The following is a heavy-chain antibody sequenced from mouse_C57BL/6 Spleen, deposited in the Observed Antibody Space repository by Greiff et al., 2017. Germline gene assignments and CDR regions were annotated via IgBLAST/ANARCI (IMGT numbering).Heavy chain of an antibody. J-gene: IGHJ1*03. CDR1: GFSLSTFGMG. CDR3: ARTNRTYYSNYWYFDV. CDR2: IWWDDDK. V-gene: IGHV8-8*01. D-gene: IGHD2-5*01. Sequence: QVTLKESGPGILQPSQTLSLTCSFSGFSLSTFGMGVGWIRQPSGKGLEWLAHIWWDDDKYYNPALKSRLTISKDTSKNQVFLKIANVDTADTATYYCARTNRTYYSNYWYFDVWGTGTTGTVSS.